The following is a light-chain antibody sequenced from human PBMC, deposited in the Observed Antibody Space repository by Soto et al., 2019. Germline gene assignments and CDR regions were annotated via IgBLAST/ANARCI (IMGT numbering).Light chain of an antibody. CDR1: QTINRIY. V-gene: IGKV3-20*01. CDR2: GSS. Sequence: EIVLTQSPGNLSLSPGERATLSCKASQTINRIYVAWYQQKPGQAPRLLIYGSSSRATGIPDRFSGSGSGTDFTLTISRLEPEDFAVYYCQQYDNSPITFGQGTRLEIK. J-gene: IGKJ5*01. CDR3: QQYDNSPIT.